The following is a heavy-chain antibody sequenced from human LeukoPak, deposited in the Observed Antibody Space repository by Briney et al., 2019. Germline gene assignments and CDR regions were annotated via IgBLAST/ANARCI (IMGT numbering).Heavy chain of an antibody. V-gene: IGHV1-18*01. D-gene: IGHD3-9*01. CDR3: ARVSYDILTRRFDP. CDR2: ISPYNGNT. CDR1: GYIFTTYA. Sequence: GASVKVSCKTSGYIFTTYAITWVRQAPGQGLEWMGWISPYNGNTAYAQKLQGRVTMTTDGSTSTAYMELRNLTSDDTAVFYCARVSYDILTRRFDPWGQGTLVTVSS. J-gene: IGHJ5*02.